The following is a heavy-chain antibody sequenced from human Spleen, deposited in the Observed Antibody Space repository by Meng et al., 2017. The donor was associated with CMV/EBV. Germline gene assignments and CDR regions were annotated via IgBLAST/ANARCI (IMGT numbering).Heavy chain of an antibody. CDR1: GITLSPYT. CDR2: ISSSNSFL. J-gene: IGHJ4*02. D-gene: IGHD2-2*01. Sequence: GESLKISCAASGITLSPYTMNWVRQAPGKGLEWVSSISSSNSFLYYADSVKGRFTISRDNAKNSLYLQMHSLRAEDTAVYYCVRDTLFYYCASANCPRNAYYFDYWGQGTLVTVSS. CDR3: VRDTLFYYCASANCPRNAYYFDY. V-gene: IGHV3-21*01.